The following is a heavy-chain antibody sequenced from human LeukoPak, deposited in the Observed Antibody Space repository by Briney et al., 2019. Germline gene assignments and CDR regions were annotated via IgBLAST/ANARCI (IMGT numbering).Heavy chain of an antibody. CDR2: IYYSGST. J-gene: IGHJ6*02. CDR3: ARKEAAIVDYYGMDV. Sequence: KSSEILSLTCTVSGGSISSYYWSWIRQPPGKGLEWIGYIYYSGSTNYNPSLKSRVTISVDTSKNQFSLKLSSVTAADTAVYYCARKEAAIVDYYGMDVWGQGTTVTVSS. V-gene: IGHV4-59*08. D-gene: IGHD2-2*01. CDR1: GGSISSYY.